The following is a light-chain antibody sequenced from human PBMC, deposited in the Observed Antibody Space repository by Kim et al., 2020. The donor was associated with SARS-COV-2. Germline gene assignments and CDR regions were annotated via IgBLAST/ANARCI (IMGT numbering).Light chain of an antibody. V-gene: IGLV3-1*01. Sequence: VFPGQTASITCSGDKLGDKYACWYQQKPGQSPVLVIYQDSKRPSGIPERFSGSNSGNTATLTISGTQAMDEADYYCQAWDSSHVVFGGGTQLTVL. CDR3: QAWDSSHVV. CDR2: QDS. J-gene: IGLJ2*01. CDR1: KLGDKY.